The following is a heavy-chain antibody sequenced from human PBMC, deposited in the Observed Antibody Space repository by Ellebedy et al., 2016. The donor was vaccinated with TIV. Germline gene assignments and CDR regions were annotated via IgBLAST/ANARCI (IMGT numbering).Heavy chain of an antibody. D-gene: IGHD6-6*01. J-gene: IGHJ4*02. Sequence: GESLKISXAASGFTFSSYAMHWVRQAPGKGLEWVAVISYDGSNKYYADSVKGRFTISRDNSKNTLYLQMNSLRAEDTAVYYCARARSRAYSSSSDYWGQGTLVTVSS. CDR2: ISYDGSNK. CDR1: GFTFSSYA. CDR3: ARARSRAYSSSSDY. V-gene: IGHV3-30-3*01.